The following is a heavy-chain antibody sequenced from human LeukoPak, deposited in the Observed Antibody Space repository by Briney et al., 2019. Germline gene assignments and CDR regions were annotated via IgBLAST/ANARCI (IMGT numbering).Heavy chain of an antibody. Sequence: GASVKVSCKASGYTFTGYYMHWVRQAPGQGLEWMGWINPNSGGTYYAQKFQGRVTMTRDTSISTAYMELSRLRSDDTAMYYCARDDYYDSSGYYRNWGQGTLVTVSS. CDR3: ARDDYYDSSGYYRN. V-gene: IGHV1-2*02. J-gene: IGHJ4*02. D-gene: IGHD3-22*01. CDR1: GYTFTGYY. CDR2: INPNSGGT.